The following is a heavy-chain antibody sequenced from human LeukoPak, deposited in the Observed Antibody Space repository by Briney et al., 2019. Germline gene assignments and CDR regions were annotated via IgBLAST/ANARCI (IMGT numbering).Heavy chain of an antibody. CDR2: IYHSGST. Sequence: PSETLSLTCTLSGYSISSGYYWGWIRQPPGKGLEWIGSIYHSGSTYYNPSLKSRVTISVDTSENQFSLKLSSVTAADTAVYYCARDGYNLWAFDIWGQGTMVTVSS. V-gene: IGHV4-38-2*02. CDR3: ARDGYNLWAFDI. J-gene: IGHJ3*02. D-gene: IGHD5-24*01. CDR1: GYSISSGYY.